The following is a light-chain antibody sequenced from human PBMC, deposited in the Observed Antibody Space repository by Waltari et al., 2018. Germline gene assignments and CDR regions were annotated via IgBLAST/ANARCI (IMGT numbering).Light chain of an antibody. CDR3: QQSSTTPST. J-gene: IGKJ2*01. V-gene: IGKV1-39*01. CDR1: QSISNF. CDR2: SAS. Sequence: DIQMTQSPSSLSASVGDRVTITCRASQSISNFLNWYQQKPGEAPKLLIYSASTLQSGVPSRFSGAGSGTDFSLTIISLQPEDFASYYCQQSSTTPSTCGQGTKLEI.